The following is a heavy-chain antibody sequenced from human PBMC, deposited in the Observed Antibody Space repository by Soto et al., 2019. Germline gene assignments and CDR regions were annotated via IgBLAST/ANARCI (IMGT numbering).Heavy chain of an antibody. CDR2: ISYDGSNK. Sequence: QVQLVESGGGVVQPGRSLRLSCAASGFTFSSYAMHWVRQAPGKGLEWVAVISYDGSNKYYVDSVKGRFTISRDNSKNTLYLQMNSLRAEDTAVYYCARDSVVVVTADYYYGMDVWGQGTTVTVSS. V-gene: IGHV3-30-3*01. D-gene: IGHD2-21*02. CDR1: GFTFSSYA. J-gene: IGHJ6*02. CDR3: ARDSVVVVTADYYYGMDV.